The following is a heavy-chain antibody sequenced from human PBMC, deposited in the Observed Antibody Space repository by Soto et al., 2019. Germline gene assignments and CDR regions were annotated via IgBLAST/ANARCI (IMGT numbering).Heavy chain of an antibody. CDR3: ARDLPGIAVADNAFDI. CDR2: ISSSSSYI. D-gene: IGHD6-19*01. CDR1: GFTFSSYS. V-gene: IGHV3-21*01. J-gene: IGHJ3*02. Sequence: PGGSLRLSCAASGFTFSSYSMNWVRQAPGKGLEWVSSISSSSSYIYYADSVKGRFTISRDNAKNSLYLQMNSLRAEDTAVYYCARDLPGIAVADNAFDIWGQGTMVTVSS.